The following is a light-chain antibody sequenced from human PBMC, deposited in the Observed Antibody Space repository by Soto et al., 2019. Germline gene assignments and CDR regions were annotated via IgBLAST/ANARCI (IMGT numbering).Light chain of an antibody. Sequence: IVLTQSPVTLSLSPGESAVLSCRASQSVSTSLTWYQHKPGQAPRLFIYDASKRAPGIPARFTGSGSATDFTLTISSLEPEDIAVYYCQVRDVWPSFGQGTKV. V-gene: IGKV3-11*01. CDR2: DAS. CDR1: QSVSTS. CDR3: QVRDVWPS. J-gene: IGKJ1*01.